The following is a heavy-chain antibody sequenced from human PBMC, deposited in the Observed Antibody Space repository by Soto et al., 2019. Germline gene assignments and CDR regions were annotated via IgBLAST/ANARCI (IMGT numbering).Heavy chain of an antibody. V-gene: IGHV1-69*01. J-gene: IGHJ5*02. Sequence: VQLEQAGAEVKTPWSSVKVSCNACGGTFSSYAIRWVRQAPREVVEWMGGIIPIFGTANYAQKFQGRVTITADESTSTAYMELSSLRSEDTAVYYCASIVATIGNWFDPWGQGTLVTVSS. CDR3: ASIVATIGNWFDP. CDR2: IIPIFGTA. D-gene: IGHD5-12*01. CDR1: GGTFSSYA.